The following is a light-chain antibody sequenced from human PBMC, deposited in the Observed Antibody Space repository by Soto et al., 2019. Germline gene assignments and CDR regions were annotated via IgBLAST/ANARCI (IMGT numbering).Light chain of an antibody. CDR3: SSYTTSNTRQIV. J-gene: IGLJ1*01. CDR2: DVS. CDR1: NSDVGGYNY. Sequence: QPAFVTGCPGQWFKNSCTGTNSDVGGYNYVSWYQHHPGKAPKLIIYDVSNRPSGVSNPFSGSKSGNTASLTISGLQPEEEADYYCSSYTTSNTRQIVFGTGTKVTVL. V-gene: IGLV2-14*03.